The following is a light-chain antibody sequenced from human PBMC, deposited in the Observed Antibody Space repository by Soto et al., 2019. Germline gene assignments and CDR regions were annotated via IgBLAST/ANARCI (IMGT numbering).Light chain of an antibody. CDR3: SSYTTTSTLRV. V-gene: IGLV2-14*01. CDR2: EVR. Sequence: QSALTQPASVSGSPDRSITISCTGTTSDVGGHNYVSCYQQHPGKAPKLLIYEVRVRPSGVSIRFSGSKSANTASLTISGLQAEDEADYYCSSYTTTSTLRVFGGGTKVTVL. CDR1: TSDVGGHNY. J-gene: IGLJ3*02.